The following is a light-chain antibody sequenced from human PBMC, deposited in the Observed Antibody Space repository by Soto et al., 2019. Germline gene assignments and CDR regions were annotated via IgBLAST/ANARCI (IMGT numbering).Light chain of an antibody. Sequence: EIVLTQSPATLSLSPGERVILSCRASQSLSPTYLAWYQQKPGQAPRLLVYGASTRATGIPGRFSGSGSGTDFTLTISRLEPEDCAVYYCQQYGGSPWTFGQGTKVEIK. CDR2: GAS. CDR3: QQYGGSPWT. V-gene: IGKV3-20*01. CDR1: QSLSPTY. J-gene: IGKJ1*01.